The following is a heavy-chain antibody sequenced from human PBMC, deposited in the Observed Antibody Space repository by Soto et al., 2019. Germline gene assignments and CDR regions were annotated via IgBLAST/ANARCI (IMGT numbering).Heavy chain of an antibody. J-gene: IGHJ6*02. V-gene: IGHV3-21*01. Sequence: EMQLVESGGGVVKPGGSLKLSCAASGFTFSTYGMNWVRQAPGKGLELVSSISSGSEYIYYADSLKCRLTISRDNAMNSLYLQLNSLRAEDTAVYYCATDVAAGSVMEVWGQGTTVTVSS. CDR1: GFTFSTYG. D-gene: IGHD6-13*01. CDR2: ISSGSEYI. CDR3: ATDVAAGSVMEV.